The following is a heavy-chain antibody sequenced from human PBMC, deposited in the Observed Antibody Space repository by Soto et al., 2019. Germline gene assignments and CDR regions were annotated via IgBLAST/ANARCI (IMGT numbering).Heavy chain of an antibody. CDR1: GYTFTSYA. Sequence: ASVKVSCQASGYTFTSYAMHWVRQAPGQRLEWMGWINAGNDNTKYSQKFQGRVTITRDTSASTAYMELSSLRSEDTAVYYCARDLTSSGWPFDYWGQGTLVTVS. CDR3: ARDLTSSGWPFDY. CDR2: INAGNDNT. V-gene: IGHV1-3*01. J-gene: IGHJ4*02. D-gene: IGHD6-19*01.